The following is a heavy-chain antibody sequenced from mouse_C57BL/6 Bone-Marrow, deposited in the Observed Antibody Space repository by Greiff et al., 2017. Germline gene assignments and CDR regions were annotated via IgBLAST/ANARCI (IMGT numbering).Heavy chain of an antibody. Sequence: VQLQQPGAELVMPGASVKLSCKASGYTFTSYWMHWVKQRPGQGLEWIGEIAPSDSYPNYNQKFKGKSTLTVDKSSSTAYIQLRSLTSEDSAVYYCAAYDYGAYWGQGTLVTVSA. CDR1: GYTFTSYW. J-gene: IGHJ3*01. CDR3: AAYDYGAY. D-gene: IGHD2-4*01. V-gene: IGHV1-69*01. CDR2: IAPSDSYP.